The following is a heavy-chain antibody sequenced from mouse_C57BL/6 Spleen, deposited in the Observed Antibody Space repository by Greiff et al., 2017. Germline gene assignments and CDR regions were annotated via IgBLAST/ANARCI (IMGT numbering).Heavy chain of an antibody. J-gene: IGHJ2*01. CDR2: ISDGGSYT. CDR1: GFTFSSYA. Sequence: EVQLVESGGGLVKPGGSLKLSCAASGFTFSSYAMSWVRQTPEKRLEWVATISDGGSYTYYPDNVKGRFTISRDNAKNNLYLQMSHLKSEDTAMYYCARRATGGYFDYWGQGTTLTVSS. CDR3: ARRATGGYFDY. D-gene: IGHD3-1*01. V-gene: IGHV5-4*01.